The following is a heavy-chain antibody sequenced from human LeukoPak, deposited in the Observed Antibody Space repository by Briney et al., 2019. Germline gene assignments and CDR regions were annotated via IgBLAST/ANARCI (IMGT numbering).Heavy chain of an antibody. CDR2: INPNSGGT. Sequence: GASVKVSCKASGYTFTSYYMHWVRQAPGQGLEWMGWINPNSGGTNYAQKFQGRVTMTRDTSISTAYMELSRLRSDDTAVYYCARVYSYGYFDASDIWGQGTMVTVSS. CDR1: GYTFTSYY. V-gene: IGHV1-2*02. CDR3: ARVYSYGYFDASDI. D-gene: IGHD5-18*01. J-gene: IGHJ3*02.